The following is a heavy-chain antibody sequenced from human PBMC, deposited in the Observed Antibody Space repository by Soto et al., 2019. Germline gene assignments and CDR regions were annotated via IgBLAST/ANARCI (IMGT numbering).Heavy chain of an antibody. J-gene: IGHJ6*04. CDR2: IIPIPGTA. V-gene: IGHV1-69*01. CDR1: GGTFGSYA. CDR3: ARSQSSSTRLVIYYYYYYGMDV. Sequence: QVQLVQSGAEVKKPGSSVKVSCKASGGTFGSYAISWVRQAPGQGLEWMGGIIPIPGTANYAQKFQGRVKIAEDESTSTAYMELSSLRSEDTAVHYYARSQSSSTRLVIYYYYYYGMDVWGKGTTVSVSS. D-gene: IGHD2-2*01.